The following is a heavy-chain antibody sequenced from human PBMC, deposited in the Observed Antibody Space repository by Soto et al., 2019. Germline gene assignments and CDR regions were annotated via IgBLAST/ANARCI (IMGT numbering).Heavy chain of an antibody. D-gene: IGHD1-26*01. CDR2: IIPIFGTA. CDR1: GRPFTTYD. J-gene: IGHJ4*02. Sequence: VACTASGRPFTTYDISWVREAPGQGLEWMGGIIPIFGTANYAQRFQGRVTITADKSTSTAYMELRTLRSEDTAVYYCASSTEGGSYSTAGLEYWGQGTLVTVSS. CDR3: ASSTEGGSYSTAGLEY. V-gene: IGHV1-69*06.